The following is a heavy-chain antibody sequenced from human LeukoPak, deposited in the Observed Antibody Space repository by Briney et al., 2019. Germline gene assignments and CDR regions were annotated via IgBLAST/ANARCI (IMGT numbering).Heavy chain of an antibody. J-gene: IGHJ4*02. CDR2: IIPIFGTA. V-gene: IGHV1-69*05. CDR1: GGTFSSYA. Sequence: ASVKVSCKASGGTFSSYAISWVRQAPGQGLEWMGGIIPIFGTANYAQKFQGRVTITTDESTSTAYMELSSLRSEDTAVCYCARVIGYSYGFHYWGQGTLVTVSS. D-gene: IGHD5-18*01. CDR3: ARVIGYSYGFHY.